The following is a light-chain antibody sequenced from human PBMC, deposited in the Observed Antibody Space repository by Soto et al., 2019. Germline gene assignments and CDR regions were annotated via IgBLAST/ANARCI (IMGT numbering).Light chain of an antibody. V-gene: IGKV1-5*03. Sequence: DIQMTQSPSTLSASVGDRVTITCRASQSISSWLAWYQQKPGKAPKLLIYKASSLETGVPSRFSGSGSGTEFTLIISSLQPDDFASYYCQQYGSSSQCTFGQGTNVEIK. CDR2: KAS. CDR3: QQYGSSSQCT. J-gene: IGKJ1*01. CDR1: QSISSW.